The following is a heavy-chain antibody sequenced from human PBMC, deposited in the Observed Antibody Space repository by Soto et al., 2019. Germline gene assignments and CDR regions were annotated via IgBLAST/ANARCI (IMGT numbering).Heavy chain of an antibody. J-gene: IGHJ6*03. CDR1: SGSISSSNW. D-gene: IGHD2-15*01. V-gene: IGHV4-4*02. CDR2: IYHSGST. Sequence: QVQLQESGPGLVKPSGTLSLTCAVSSGSISSSNWWSWVRQPPGKGLGWIGEIYHSGSTNYNPSLKSRVTISVDKSKNQFSLKLSSVTAADTAVYYCASRNPLYCSGGSCYSDYYYYMDVWGKGTTVTVSS. CDR3: ASRNPLYCSGGSCYSDYYYYMDV.